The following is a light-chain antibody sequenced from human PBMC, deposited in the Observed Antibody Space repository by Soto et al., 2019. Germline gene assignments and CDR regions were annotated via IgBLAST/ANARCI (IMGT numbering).Light chain of an antibody. J-gene: IGKJ2*01. CDR1: QDISSY. V-gene: IGKV1-9*01. Sequence: IQLTQSPSSLSASVGDRVTITCRASQDISSYLAWYQQKPGTAPKVLIFGASTLESGVPLRFSGSGSGTYFTLTINNLLHEDFETYYCQHLNDYPYTFGQGTKLEIK. CDR3: QHLNDYPYT. CDR2: GAS.